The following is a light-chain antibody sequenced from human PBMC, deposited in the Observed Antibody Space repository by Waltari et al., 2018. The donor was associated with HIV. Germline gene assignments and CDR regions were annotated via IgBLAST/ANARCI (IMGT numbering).Light chain of an antibody. Sequence: DIVMTQSPDSLAVSLGERATINCKSSQRIFYSSNNKHYLAWYQHKPGQPPKLLIYWASTRESGVPDRFSGSGSGTDFTLTISSLQPEDFAVYYCQQYGSSPQTFGQGTKVEIK. CDR1: QRIFYSSNNKHY. CDR3: QQYGSSPQT. CDR2: WAS. V-gene: IGKV4-1*01. J-gene: IGKJ1*01.